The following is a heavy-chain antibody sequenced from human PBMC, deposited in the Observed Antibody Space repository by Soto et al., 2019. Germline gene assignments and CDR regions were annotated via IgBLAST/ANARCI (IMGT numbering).Heavy chain of an antibody. Sequence: ASVKVSCKSSGYTFTSYGVSWVRQAPGQGLEWMGWISAYNGNTNYAQKLQGRVTMTTDTSTSTAYMELRSLRSDDTAVYYCARDGRITRIVVVKMDYVFDIWGQGTLVTV. V-gene: IGHV1-18*04. CDR2: ISAYNGNT. J-gene: IGHJ3*02. CDR1: GYTFTSYG. CDR3: ARDGRITRIVVVKMDYVFDI. D-gene: IGHD3-22*01.